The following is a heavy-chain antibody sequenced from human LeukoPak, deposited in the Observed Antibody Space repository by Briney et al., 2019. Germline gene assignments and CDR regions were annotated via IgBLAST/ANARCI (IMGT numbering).Heavy chain of an antibody. CDR1: GYTFTSYG. CDR2: ISAYNGNT. CDR3: ARVRITMVRGASDY. J-gene: IGHJ4*02. Sequence: ASVKVSCKASGYTFTSYGISWVRQAPGQGLEWMGWISAYNGNTNYAQKLQGRVTMTTDTSTSTAYMELRSLRSDDTAVYHCARVRITMVRGASDYWGQGTLVTVSS. D-gene: IGHD3-10*01. V-gene: IGHV1-18*04.